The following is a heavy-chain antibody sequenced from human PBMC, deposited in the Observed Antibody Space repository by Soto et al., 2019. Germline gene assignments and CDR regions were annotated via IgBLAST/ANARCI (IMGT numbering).Heavy chain of an antibody. CDR3: ASPRLSSDGTTPIDY. CDR2: ISYDGSNN. V-gene: IGHV3-30-3*01. CDR1: GFTFSSYA. D-gene: IGHD1-1*01. J-gene: IGHJ4*02. Sequence: QVQLVESGGGVVQPGRSLRLSCAASGFTFSSYAMHWVRQAPGKGLEWVAVISYDGSNNYYADSVKGRFTISRDNSKNTLNLQMNSLRAEDTAVYYCASPRLSSDGTTPIDYWGQGTLVTVSS.